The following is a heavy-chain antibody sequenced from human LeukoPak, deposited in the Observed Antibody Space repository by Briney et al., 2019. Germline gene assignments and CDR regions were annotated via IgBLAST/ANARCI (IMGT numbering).Heavy chain of an antibody. D-gene: IGHD6-13*01. J-gene: IGHJ4*02. Sequence: PGGPLRPSCAVSGLIFSSYSMNWVRPAPGKGLEWVSYISSTSSTIYYADSVKGRFTISRDNAKNSLYLQMNSLRADDTAVYYCAREDGSWSTFDYWGQGTLVTVSS. CDR3: AREDGSWSTFDY. CDR2: ISSTSSTI. CDR1: GLIFSSYS. V-gene: IGHV3-48*01.